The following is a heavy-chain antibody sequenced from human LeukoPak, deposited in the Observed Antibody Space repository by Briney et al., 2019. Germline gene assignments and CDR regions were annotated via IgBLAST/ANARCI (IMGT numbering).Heavy chain of an antibody. J-gene: IGHJ4*02. Sequence: GSLRLSCAASGFTFSSYSMNWVRQAPGKGLEWIGSIYYSGSTYYNPSLKSRVTISVDTSKNQFSLKLSSVTAADTAVYYCARETYYYPHWGQGTLVTVSS. CDR1: GFTFSSYS. CDR2: IYYSGST. D-gene: IGHD3-10*01. CDR3: ARETYYYPH. V-gene: IGHV4-39*07.